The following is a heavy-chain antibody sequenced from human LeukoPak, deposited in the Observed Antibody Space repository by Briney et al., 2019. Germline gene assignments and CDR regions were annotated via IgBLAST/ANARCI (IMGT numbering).Heavy chain of an antibody. Sequence: GGSLRLSCAASGFSFSNYWMGWVRQAPGKGLEWVANIKEDGSQTYYVDSVKGRFTVSRDNAKNSLFLQMSSLRAEDTARYYCARHGSYNFDFWGQGTLVTVSS. CDR2: IKEDGSQT. V-gene: IGHV3-7*05. CDR1: GFSFSNYW. D-gene: IGHD1-26*01. J-gene: IGHJ4*02. CDR3: ARHGSYNFDF.